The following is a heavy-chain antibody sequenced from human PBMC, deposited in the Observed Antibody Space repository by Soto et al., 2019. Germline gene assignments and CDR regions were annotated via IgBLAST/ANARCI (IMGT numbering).Heavy chain of an antibody. CDR1: GFTFADSA. J-gene: IGHJ4*02. V-gene: IGHV1-58*01. CDR3: AAANNTRPFDY. Sequence: SVKVSCKASGFTFADSAVQWVRQARGQRLEWIGRIVVDSGNTKYAQKFPERVTITWDMSTSTAYMELSSLRSEDTAVYYCAAANNTRPFDYWGQRTLVTVSS. D-gene: IGHD1-26*01. CDR2: IVVDSGNT.